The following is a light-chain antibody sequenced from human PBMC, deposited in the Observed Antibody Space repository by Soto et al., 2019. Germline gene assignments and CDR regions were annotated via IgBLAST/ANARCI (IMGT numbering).Light chain of an antibody. CDR2: GDN. V-gene: IGLV1-44*01. CDR3: AAWDDSLNGAV. Sequence: QSVLTQPPSASGTPGQRVTISCSGSSSNIGSNIVNWYRQLPGTAPKLLIYGDNQRPSGVPDRFSGSKSGTSASLAIRGLQSEDEADYYCAAWDDSLNGAVFGGGTQLTVL. J-gene: IGLJ7*01. CDR1: SSNIGSNI.